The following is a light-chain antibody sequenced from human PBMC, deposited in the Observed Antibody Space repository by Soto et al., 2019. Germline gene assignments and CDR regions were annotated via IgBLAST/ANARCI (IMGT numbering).Light chain of an antibody. Sequence: QSALTQPASVSGSPGQSITISCTGTSSDVGGYNYVSWYQQHPGKAPKLLIYDVINRPSGVSNRFSGSKSGNTASLTISGLQAEDEADYYCSSYTRSSPYVFGTGTKLTVL. CDR1: SSDVGGYNY. CDR3: SSYTRSSPYV. CDR2: DVI. J-gene: IGLJ1*01. V-gene: IGLV2-14*01.